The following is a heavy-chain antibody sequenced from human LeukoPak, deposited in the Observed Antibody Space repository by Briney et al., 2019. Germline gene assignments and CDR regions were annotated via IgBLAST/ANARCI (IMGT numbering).Heavy chain of an antibody. CDR3: ARGPRIVGAINNWFDP. J-gene: IGHJ5*02. V-gene: IGHV4-34*01. Sequence: SETLSLTCAVYGGSFSGYYWSWIRQPPGKGLEWIGEINHSGSTNYNPSLKSRVTISVDTSKNQFSLKLSSVTAADTAVYYCARGPRIVGAINNWFDPWGQGTLVTVSS. CDR2: INHSGST. D-gene: IGHD1-26*01. CDR1: GGSFSGYY.